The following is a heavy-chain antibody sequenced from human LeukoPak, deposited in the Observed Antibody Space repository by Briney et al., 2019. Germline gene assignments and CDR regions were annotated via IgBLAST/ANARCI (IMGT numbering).Heavy chain of an antibody. CDR1: GFTFSGSA. V-gene: IGHV3-73*01. J-gene: IGHJ5*02. CDR2: IRSKANSYAT. Sequence: PGGSLRLSCAASGFTFSGSAMHWVRQASGKGLEWVGRIRSKANSYATAYAASVKGRFTISRDDSKNTAYLQMNSLKTEDTAVYYCAKVGSSGYYDWFDPWGQGTLVTVSS. D-gene: IGHD3-22*01. CDR3: AKVGSSGYYDWFDP.